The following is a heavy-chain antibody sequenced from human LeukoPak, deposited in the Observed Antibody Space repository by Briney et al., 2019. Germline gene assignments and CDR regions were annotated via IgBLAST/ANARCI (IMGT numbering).Heavy chain of an antibody. Sequence: SETLSLTCTVSGRSISSGDYYWSWIRQPPGKGLEWIGYIYYSGSTYYNPSLKSRVTISVDTSKNQFSLKLSSVTAADTAVYYCARDGSTIGFLDYWGQGTLVTVSS. CDR2: IYYSGST. D-gene: IGHD1-7*01. CDR1: GRSISSGDYY. V-gene: IGHV4-30-4*08. J-gene: IGHJ4*02. CDR3: ARDGSTIGFLDY.